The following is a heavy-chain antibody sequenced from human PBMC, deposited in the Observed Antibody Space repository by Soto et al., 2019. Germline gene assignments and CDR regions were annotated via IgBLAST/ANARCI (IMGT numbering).Heavy chain of an antibody. CDR2: INSDGSST. V-gene: IGHV3-74*01. CDR3: ARDFEY. Sequence: EVQLVESGGGLVQPGGSLRLSCEASGFTFSTFWMHWVRQAPGKGLVWVSRINSDGSSTYYADSVKARVTISRDNAKNTLYLQLNSLGPEDTAVYYCARDFEYWGQGTLVTVSS. CDR1: GFTFSTFW. J-gene: IGHJ4*02.